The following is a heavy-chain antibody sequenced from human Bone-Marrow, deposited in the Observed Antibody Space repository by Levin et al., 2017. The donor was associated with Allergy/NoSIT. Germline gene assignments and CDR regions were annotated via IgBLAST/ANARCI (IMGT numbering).Heavy chain of an antibody. CDR3: ARRDSAGSNSFDY. CDR2: IFPSDSDT. CDR1: GYSFTSYW. D-gene: IGHD2-2*01. V-gene: IGHV5-51*01. Sequence: GESLKISCQASGYSFTSYWFGWVRQRPGKGLEWMGLIFPSDSDTRVSPSFQGQIIMSVDKSINTAYLQWSSLKASDTAMYYCARRDSAGSNSFDYWGQGTLVGVSS. J-gene: IGHJ4*02.